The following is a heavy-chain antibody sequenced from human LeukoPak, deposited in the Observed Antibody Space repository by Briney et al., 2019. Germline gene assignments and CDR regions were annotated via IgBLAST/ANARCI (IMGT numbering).Heavy chain of an antibody. J-gene: IGHJ5*02. CDR3: ARGPGIAAAGTRVTNWFDP. Sequence: RSSETLSLTCAVYGGSFSGYYWSWIRLPPGKGLECIGEINHSGSTNYNPSLKSRVTISVDTSKNQFSLKLSSVTAADTAVYYCARGPGIAAAGTRVTNWFDPWGQGTLVTVSS. CDR1: GGSFSGYY. D-gene: IGHD6-13*01. V-gene: IGHV4-34*01. CDR2: INHSGST.